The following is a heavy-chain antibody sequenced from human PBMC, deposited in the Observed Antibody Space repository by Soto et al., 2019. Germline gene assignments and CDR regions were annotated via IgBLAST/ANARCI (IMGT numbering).Heavy chain of an antibody. CDR3: AREPSGYDSPAVTYYYYGMDV. J-gene: IGHJ6*02. CDR2: INPNSGGT. Sequence: QVQLVQSGAEVKKPGASVKVSCKASGYTFTGYYMHWVRQAPGQGLEWMGWINPNSGGTNYAQKFQGWVTMTRDTSISTAYMELSRLRSDDTAVYYCAREPSGYDSPAVTYYYYGMDVWGQGTTVTVSS. CDR1: GYTFTGYY. D-gene: IGHD5-12*01. V-gene: IGHV1-2*04.